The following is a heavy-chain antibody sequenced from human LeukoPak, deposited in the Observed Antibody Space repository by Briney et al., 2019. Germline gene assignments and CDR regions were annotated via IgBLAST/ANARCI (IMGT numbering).Heavy chain of an antibody. CDR3: ARDRDDGGFEY. CDR2: IKQDGSVK. D-gene: IGHD4-23*01. CDR1: GFTFSNYW. Sequence: GGSLRLSCAASGFTFSNYWMSWVRQAQEKGLGWVANIKQDGSVKQHVDSVKGRFTISRDNAKNSLYLQMNSLRAEDTAVYYCARDRDDGGFEYWGQGTLVTVSS. V-gene: IGHV3-7*01. J-gene: IGHJ4*02.